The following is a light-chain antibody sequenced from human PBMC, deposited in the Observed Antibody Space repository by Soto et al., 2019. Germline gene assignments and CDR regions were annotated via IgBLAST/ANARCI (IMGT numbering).Light chain of an antibody. CDR3: QQYTNWPPMYT. CDR2: GAS. J-gene: IGKJ2*01. V-gene: IGKV3-15*01. Sequence: EIVMTQSPATLSVSPGERATLSCRASQSVSSNLAWYQQKAGQAPRLLINGASTRATGIPARFNGSGSGTEFPLTISSLQSEDFAVYYCQQYTNWPPMYTFGQGTKLEIK. CDR1: QSVSSN.